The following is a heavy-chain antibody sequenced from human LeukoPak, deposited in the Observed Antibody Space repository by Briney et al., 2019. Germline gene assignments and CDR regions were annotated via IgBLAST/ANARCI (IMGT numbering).Heavy chain of an antibody. CDR3: AKSSYSSGWCNFDY. D-gene: IGHD6-19*01. V-gene: IGHV3-23*01. Sequence: PGGSLRLSCAASGFTFSSYGMSWVRQAPGKGLEWVSAISGSGGSTYYADSVKGRFTISRDNSKNTLYLQMNSLRAEDTAVYYCAKSSYSSGWCNFDYWGQGTLVTVSS. J-gene: IGHJ4*02. CDR1: GFTFSSYG. CDR2: ISGSGGST.